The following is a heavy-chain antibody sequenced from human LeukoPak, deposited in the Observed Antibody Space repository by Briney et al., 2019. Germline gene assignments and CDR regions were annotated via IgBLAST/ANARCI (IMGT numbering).Heavy chain of an antibody. CDR1: GGSISSYY. CDR2: IYTSGST. D-gene: IGHD1-1*01. Sequence: SETLSLTCAVYGGSISSYYWSWIRQPAGKGLEWIGRIYTSGSTNYNPSLKSRVTMSVDTSKNQFSLKLSSVTAADTAVYYCARALWTGTTNWFDPWGQGTLVTVSS. J-gene: IGHJ5*02. V-gene: IGHV4-59*10. CDR3: ARALWTGTTNWFDP.